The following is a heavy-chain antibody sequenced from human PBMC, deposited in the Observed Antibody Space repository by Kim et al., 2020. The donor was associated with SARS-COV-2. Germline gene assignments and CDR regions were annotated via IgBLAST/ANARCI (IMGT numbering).Heavy chain of an antibody. J-gene: IGHJ3*02. Sequence: GKDRFTISRDNSKNTLYLQMNSLRAEDTAVYYCAKVGRGYSGYVGAFDIWGQGTMVTVSS. D-gene: IGHD5-12*01. CDR3: AKVGRGYSGYVGAFDI. V-gene: IGHV3-23*01.